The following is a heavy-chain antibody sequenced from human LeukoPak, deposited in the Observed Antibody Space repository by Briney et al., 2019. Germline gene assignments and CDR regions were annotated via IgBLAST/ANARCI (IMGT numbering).Heavy chain of an antibody. V-gene: IGHV1-24*01. J-gene: IGHJ4*02. CDR2: FDPEDGET. CDR3: ATDIYYGDYSLDY. Sequence: GASVKVSCKASGYTFTSYYMHWVRQAPGKGLEWMGGFDPEDGETIYAQKFQGRVTMTEDTSTDTAYMELSSLRSEDTAVYYCATDIYYGDYSLDYWGQGTLVTVSS. CDR1: GYTFTSYY. D-gene: IGHD4-17*01.